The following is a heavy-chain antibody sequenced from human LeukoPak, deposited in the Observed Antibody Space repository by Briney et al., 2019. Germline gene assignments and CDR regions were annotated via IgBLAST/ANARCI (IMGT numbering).Heavy chain of an antibody. J-gene: IGHJ3*02. D-gene: IGHD3-10*01. V-gene: IGHV4-34*03. CDR1: GGCFSGYY. Sequence: SETLSLTCAVYGGCFSGYYWSWIRQPPGKGLEWIGEINHSGSTNYNPSLKSRVTISLDTSKNQFSLKVISMTAADTAAYYCTKSDGYGLIRICGRGTMVTVSS. CDR3: TKSDGYGLIRI. CDR2: INHSGST.